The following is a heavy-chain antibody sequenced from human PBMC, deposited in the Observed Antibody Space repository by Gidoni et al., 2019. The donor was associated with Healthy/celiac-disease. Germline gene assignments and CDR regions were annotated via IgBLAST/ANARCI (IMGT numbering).Heavy chain of an antibody. Sequence: EVQLVESGGGLVQPGRSLRLSCAASGFTFDDYAMHWVRQAPGKGLGWVSGISWNSGSIGYADSVKGRFTISRDNAKNSLYLQMNSLRAEGTALYYCVNGGSGSIGGQFDYWGQGTLVTVSS. CDR1: GFTFDDYA. D-gene: IGHD3-10*01. CDR3: VNGGSGSIGGQFDY. CDR2: ISWNSGSI. J-gene: IGHJ4*02. V-gene: IGHV3-9*01.